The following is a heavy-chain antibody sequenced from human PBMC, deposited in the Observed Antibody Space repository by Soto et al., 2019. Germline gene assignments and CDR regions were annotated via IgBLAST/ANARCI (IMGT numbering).Heavy chain of an antibody. Sequence: PSETLSLTCAVYGGSFSGYYWSWIRQPPGKGLEWIGEINHSGSTNYNPSLKSRVTISVDTSKNQFSLKLSSVTAADTAVYYCARARTLRIQLRLYWFDPWGQGTLVTVSS. J-gene: IGHJ5*02. D-gene: IGHD5-18*01. CDR2: INHSGST. CDR1: GGSFSGYY. CDR3: ARARTLRIQLRLYWFDP. V-gene: IGHV4-34*01.